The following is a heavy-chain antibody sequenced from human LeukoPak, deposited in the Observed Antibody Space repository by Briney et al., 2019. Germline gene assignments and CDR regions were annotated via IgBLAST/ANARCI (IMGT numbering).Heavy chain of an antibody. CDR2: ISAYNGNT. CDR3: ASAEAPLLRFLEWLSHFDY. V-gene: IGHV1-18*01. J-gene: IGHJ4*02. Sequence: ASVKVSCKASGYTFTSYGISWVRQAPGQGLEWMGWISAYNGNTNYAQKLQGRVTMTTDTSTSTAYMELRSLRSDDTAVYYCASAEAPLLRFLEWLSHFDYWGQGTLVTVSS. D-gene: IGHD3-3*01. CDR1: GYTFTSYG.